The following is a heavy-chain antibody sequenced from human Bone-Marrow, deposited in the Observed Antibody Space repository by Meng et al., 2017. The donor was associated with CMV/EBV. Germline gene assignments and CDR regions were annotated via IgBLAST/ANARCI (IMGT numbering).Heavy chain of an antibody. J-gene: IGHJ5*02. D-gene: IGHD2-15*01. CDR3: ARDASRSCSGGSCYWFDP. CDR2: ISSSGSTI. Sequence: GESLKISCAASGFTFSDYYMSWIRQAPGKGLEWVSYISSSGSTIYYEDSVKGRFTISRDSANNSLYLQMNSLRAEDTAVYYCARDASRSCSGGSCYWFDPWGQGTLVTVSS. V-gene: IGHV3-11*01. CDR1: GFTFSDYY.